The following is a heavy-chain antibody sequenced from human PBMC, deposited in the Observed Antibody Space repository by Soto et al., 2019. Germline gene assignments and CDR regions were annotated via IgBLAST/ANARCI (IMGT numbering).Heavy chain of an antibody. CDR3: AKDIAVAGKGFDY. CDR2: ISYDGNNK. CDR1: GFTFSNYG. J-gene: IGHJ4*02. V-gene: IGHV3-30*18. D-gene: IGHD6-19*01. Sequence: PGGSLRLSCAASGFTFSNYGMHWVRQAPGKGLEWVAFISYDGNNKYYGDSVKGRFTISRDNSKNTLYLQMNTLRAEDTAVCYCAKDIAVAGKGFDYWGQGTLVTV.